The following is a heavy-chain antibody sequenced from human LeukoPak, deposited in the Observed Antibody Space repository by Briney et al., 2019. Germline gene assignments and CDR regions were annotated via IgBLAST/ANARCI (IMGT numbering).Heavy chain of an antibody. CDR1: GFTFSSYA. Sequence: GSLRLSCAASGFTFSSYAMSWVRQAPGKGLEWIGNIYHSGSTYYSPSLKSRVTLSVDTSKNQFSLKLSSVTAADTAVYYCAGLLNGGASHWFDPWGQGTLVTVSS. D-gene: IGHD7-27*01. CDR2: IYHSGST. J-gene: IGHJ5*02. V-gene: IGHV4-38-2*01. CDR3: AGLLNGGASHWFDP.